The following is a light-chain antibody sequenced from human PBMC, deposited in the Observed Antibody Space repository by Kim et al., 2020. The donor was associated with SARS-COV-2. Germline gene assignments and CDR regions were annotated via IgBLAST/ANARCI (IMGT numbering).Light chain of an antibody. Sequence: PGDRATLSCRASQSVSGSYLAWYQQKPGQAPSLLISGASIRAAGIPDRFSGGGSGTDFTLTISRLEPEDFAVYYCQQHGSSPLTFGGGTKVDIK. CDR3: QQHGSSPLT. CDR2: GAS. J-gene: IGKJ4*01. CDR1: QSVSGSY. V-gene: IGKV3-20*01.